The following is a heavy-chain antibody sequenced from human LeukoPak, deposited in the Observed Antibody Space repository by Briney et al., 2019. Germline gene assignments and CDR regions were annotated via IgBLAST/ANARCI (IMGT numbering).Heavy chain of an antibody. D-gene: IGHD6-13*01. CDR1: GGTFSSYA. CDR2: IIPIFGTA. Sequence: ASVKVSCKASGGTFSSYAISWVRQAPGQGLEWMGGIIPIFGTANYAQKFQGRVTITTDESTSTAYMELSSLRSEDTAVYYCARATSVAAAGYYYYYMDVWGRGTMVTVSS. CDR3: ARATSVAAAGYYYYYMDV. V-gene: IGHV1-69*05. J-gene: IGHJ6*03.